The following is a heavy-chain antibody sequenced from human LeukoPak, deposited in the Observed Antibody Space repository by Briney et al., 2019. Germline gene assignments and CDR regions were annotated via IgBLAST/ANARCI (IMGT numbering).Heavy chain of an antibody. CDR1: GGTFSSYA. D-gene: IGHD3-10*01. J-gene: IGHJ5*02. CDR2: IIPIFGTA. V-gene: IGHV1-69*06. CDR3: ARGNTMVRGVIRDRDWFDP. Sequence: SVKVSCKASGGTFSSYAISWVRQVPGQGLEWMGGIIPIFGTANYAQKFQGRVTITADKSTSTAYMELSSLRSEDTAVYYCARGNTMVRGVIRDRDWFDPWGQGTLVTVSS.